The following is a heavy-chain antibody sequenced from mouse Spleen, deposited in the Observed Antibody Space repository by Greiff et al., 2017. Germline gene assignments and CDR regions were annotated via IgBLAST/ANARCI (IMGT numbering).Heavy chain of an antibody. J-gene: IGHJ4*01. CDR3: ARNFYDYDYAMDY. D-gene: IGHD2-4*01. V-gene: IGHV2-2*01. CDR1: GFSLTSYG. CDR2: IWSGGST. Sequence: QVHVKQSGPGLVQPSQSLSITCTVSGFSLTSYGVHWVRQSPGKGLEWLGVIWSGGSTDYNAAFISRLSISKDNSKSQVFFKMNSLQADDTAIYYCARNFYDYDYAMDYWGQGTSVTVSS.